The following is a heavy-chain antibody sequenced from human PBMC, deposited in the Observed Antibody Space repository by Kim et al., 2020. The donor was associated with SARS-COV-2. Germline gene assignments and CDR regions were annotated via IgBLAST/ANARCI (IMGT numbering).Heavy chain of an antibody. Sequence: SETLSLTCAVSGGSISSSNWWSWVRQPPGKGLEWIGEIYHSGSTNYNPSLKSRVTISVDKSKNQFSLKLSSVTAADTAVYYCARAKKEEAVAVTLSWYFDLWGRGTLVTVSS. D-gene: IGHD6-19*01. J-gene: IGHJ2*01. CDR1: GGSISSSNW. V-gene: IGHV4-4*02. CDR2: IYHSGST. CDR3: ARAKKEEAVAVTLSWYFDL.